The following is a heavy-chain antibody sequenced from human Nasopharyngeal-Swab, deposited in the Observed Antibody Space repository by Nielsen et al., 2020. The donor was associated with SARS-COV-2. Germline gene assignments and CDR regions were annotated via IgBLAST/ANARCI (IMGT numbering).Heavy chain of an antibody. Sequence: WIRQPPGKGLEWIGSIYYSGSTYYNPSLKSRVTISVDTSKNQFSLKVTSVAAADTAVYYCAGVARSSWYVLDNWFDPWGHGTLVTAPQ. CDR3: AGVARSSWYVLDNWFDP. CDR2: IYYSGST. D-gene: IGHD6-13*01. V-gene: IGHV4-39*01. J-gene: IGHJ5*02.